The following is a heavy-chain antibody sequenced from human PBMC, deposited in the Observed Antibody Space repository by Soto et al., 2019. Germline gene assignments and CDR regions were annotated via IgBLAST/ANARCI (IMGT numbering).Heavy chain of an antibody. CDR1: GFTFSSYG. D-gene: IGHD4-17*01. CDR2: ISYDGSNK. V-gene: IGHV3-30*18. CDR3: AKGSRTMVTTGSYYYYYYMDV. Sequence: GGSLRLSCAASGFTFSSYGMHWVRQAPGKGLEWVAVISYDGSNKYYADSVKGGFTISRDNSKNTLYLQMNSLRAEDTAVYYCAKGSRTMVTTGSYYYYYYMDVWGKGTTVTVSS. J-gene: IGHJ6*03.